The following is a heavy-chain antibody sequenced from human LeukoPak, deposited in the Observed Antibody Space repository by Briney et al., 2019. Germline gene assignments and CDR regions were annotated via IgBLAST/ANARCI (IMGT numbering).Heavy chain of an antibody. Sequence: PSETLSLTCAVYSGSFSGYYWSWIRQPPGKGLEWIGEINHSGSTNYNPSLKSRVTISVDTSKNQFSLKLSSVTAADTAVYYCARIGLLYYGSGSYYSFDPWGQGTLVTVSS. CDR1: SGSFSGYY. J-gene: IGHJ5*02. CDR3: ARIGLLYYGSGSYYSFDP. CDR2: INHSGST. V-gene: IGHV4-34*01. D-gene: IGHD3-10*01.